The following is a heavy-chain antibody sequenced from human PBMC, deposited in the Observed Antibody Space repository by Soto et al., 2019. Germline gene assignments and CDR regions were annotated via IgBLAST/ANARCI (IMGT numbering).Heavy chain of an antibody. J-gene: IGHJ4*02. CDR3: ARDGQWLPRDGLRSSYYFDY. Sequence: QVQLVESGGGVVQPGRSLRLSCAAPGFNFSSYVMHWVRQAPGKGLEWVAVIWYDGGNKYYADSVKGRFTISRDNSKNTLYRQMNSLRAEDTAVYYCARDGQWLPRDGLRSSYYFDYWGQGTLVTVSS. V-gene: IGHV3-33*01. D-gene: IGHD6-19*01. CDR2: IWYDGGNK. CDR1: GFNFSSYV.